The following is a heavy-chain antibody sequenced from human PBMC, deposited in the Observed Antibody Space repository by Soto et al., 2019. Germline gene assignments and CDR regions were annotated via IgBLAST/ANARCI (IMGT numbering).Heavy chain of an antibody. CDR3: AKELTTEDYYYYYMDV. CDR2: ISYDGSNK. V-gene: IGHV3-30*18. CDR1: GFTFSSYG. D-gene: IGHD4-17*01. J-gene: IGHJ6*03. Sequence: GGSLRLSCAASGFTFSSYGMHWVRQAPGKGLEWVAVISYDGSNKYYADSVKGRFTISRDNSKNTLYLQMNSLRAEDTAVYYCAKELTTEDYYYYYMDVWGKGTTVTVSS.